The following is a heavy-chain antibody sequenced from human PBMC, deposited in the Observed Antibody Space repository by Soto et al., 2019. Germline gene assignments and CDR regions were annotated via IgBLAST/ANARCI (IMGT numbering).Heavy chain of an antibody. CDR2: IYPGDSDT. CDR1: GYSFTSYW. CDR3: ARVGDTTMVTDGFDI. V-gene: IGHV5-51*01. J-gene: IGHJ3*02. D-gene: IGHD5-18*01. Sequence: GESLKISCKGSGYSFTSYWIGWVRQMPGKGLEWMGIIYPGDSDTRYSPSFQGQVTISADKSISTAYVQWSSLKASDTAMYYCARVGDTTMVTDGFDIWGQGTMVTVSS.